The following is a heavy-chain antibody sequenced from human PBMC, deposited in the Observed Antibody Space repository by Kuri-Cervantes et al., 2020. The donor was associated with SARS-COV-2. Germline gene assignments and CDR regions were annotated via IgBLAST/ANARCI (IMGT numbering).Heavy chain of an antibody. Sequence: ASVKVSCKASVYTFSDYYMYWARQAPGQGLEWMGWINPNSGGTNYAQKFQGWVTVTRDTSSTGYMELSRLRSDDTAVYYCARGMVRGLIQSYYYGMDVWGQGTTVTVSS. J-gene: IGHJ6*02. CDR2: INPNSGGT. V-gene: IGHV1-2*04. CDR1: VYTFSDYY. D-gene: IGHD3-10*01. CDR3: ARGMVRGLIQSYYYGMDV.